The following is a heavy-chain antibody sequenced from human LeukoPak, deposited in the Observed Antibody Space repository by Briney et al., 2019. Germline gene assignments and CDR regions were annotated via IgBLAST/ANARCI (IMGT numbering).Heavy chain of an antibody. CDR1: GFSFSNYW. Sequence: GGSLRLSCADTGFSFSNYWMAWVRQAPGKGLEWVANINPEGREKYYVDSVKGRFTISRDNAKNSLNLQMNSLRAEDTAVYFCARGLDEAYSDCFDPWGQGTLVTVSS. V-gene: IGHV3-7*04. CDR3: ARGLDEAYSDCFDP. CDR2: INPEGREK. J-gene: IGHJ5*02. D-gene: IGHD3/OR15-3a*01.